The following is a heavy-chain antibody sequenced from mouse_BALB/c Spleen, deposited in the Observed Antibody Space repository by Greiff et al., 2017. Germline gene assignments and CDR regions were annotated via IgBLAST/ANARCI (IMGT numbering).Heavy chain of an antibody. CDR2: ISYSGST. V-gene: IGHV3-2*02. CDR1: GYSITSDYA. CDR3: ARYLYYGLDY. J-gene: IGHJ2*01. D-gene: IGHD2-1*01. Sequence: EVKLEESGPGLVKPSQSLSLTCTVTGYSITSDYAWNWIRQFPGNKLEWMGYISYSGSTSYNPSLKSRISITRDTSKNQFFLQLNSVTTEDTATYYCARYLYYGLDYWGQGTTLTVSS.